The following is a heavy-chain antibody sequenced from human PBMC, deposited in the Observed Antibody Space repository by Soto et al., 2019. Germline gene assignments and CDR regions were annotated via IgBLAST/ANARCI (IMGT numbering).Heavy chain of an antibody. V-gene: IGHV3-74*01. CDR1: GFTFSSYW. Sequence: GGSLRLSCAASGFTFSSYWMHWVRQAPGKGLVWVSRINSDGSSTSYADSVKGRFTISRDNAKNTLYLQMNSLRAEDMAVYYCARAGYDFWSGYYDYWGQGTLVTVSS. J-gene: IGHJ4*02. CDR3: ARAGYDFWSGYYDY. CDR2: INSDGSST. D-gene: IGHD3-3*01.